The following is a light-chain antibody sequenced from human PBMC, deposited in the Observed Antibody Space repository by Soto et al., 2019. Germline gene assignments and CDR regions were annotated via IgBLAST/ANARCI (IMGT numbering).Light chain of an antibody. CDR2: EVT. Sequence: QSALTQPASVSGSPGQSITISCTGTSSDVGGYNFVSWYQQQPGKAPKLMVYEVTNRPSGVSYRFSGSKSGNKASLTISGLQAEDEADYFCSSYTGSGTLIFGGGTKLTVL. V-gene: IGLV2-14*01. CDR3: SSYTGSGTLI. J-gene: IGLJ2*01. CDR1: SSDVGGYNF.